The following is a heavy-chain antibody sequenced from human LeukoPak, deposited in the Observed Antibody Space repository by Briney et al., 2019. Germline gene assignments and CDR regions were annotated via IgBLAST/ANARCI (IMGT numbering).Heavy chain of an antibody. V-gene: IGHV3-21*01. CDR2: ISSSSSYI. CDR1: GFTFSSYS. Sequence: PGGSLRLSCAASGFTFSSYSMNWVRQAPGKGLEWVSSISSSSSYIYYADSVKGRFTISRDNAKNSLYLQMNSLRAEDTAVYYCARDNVGYYDFWSGFPLDYWGQGTLATVSS. J-gene: IGHJ4*02. CDR3: ARDNVGYYDFWSGFPLDY. D-gene: IGHD3-3*01.